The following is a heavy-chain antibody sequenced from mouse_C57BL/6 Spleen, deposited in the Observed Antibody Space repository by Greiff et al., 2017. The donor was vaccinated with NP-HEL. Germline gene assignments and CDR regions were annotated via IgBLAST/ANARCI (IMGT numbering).Heavy chain of an antibody. CDR2: IDPETGGT. J-gene: IGHJ3*01. D-gene: IGHD3-2*02. CDR1: GYTFTDYE. CDR3: TREGDSSGPFAD. V-gene: IGHV1-15*01. Sequence: QVQLQQSGAELVRPGASVTLSCKASGYTFTDYEMHWVKQTPVHGLEWIGAIDPETGGTAYNQKFKGKAILTADKSSSTAYMELRSLTSEDSAVYYCTREGDSSGPFADWGQGTLVTVSA.